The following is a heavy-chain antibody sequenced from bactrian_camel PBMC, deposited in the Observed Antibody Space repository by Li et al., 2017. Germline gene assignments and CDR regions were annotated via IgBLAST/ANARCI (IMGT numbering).Heavy chain of an antibody. D-gene: IGHD2*01. J-gene: IGHJ6*01. V-gene: IGHV3S6*01. CDR3: AADSPFPQHSGSCILALPGTDFGY. Sequence: HVQLVESGGGSVQAGGSLRLSCVVSGYTYSRYCMGWFRQAPGKEREGVAFIDSDGIASYADSVKGRFTISKDSAKNRLYLHMNSLKPEDSAMYYCAADSPFPQHSGSCILALPGTDFGYWGQGTQVTVS. CDR2: IDSDGIA. CDR1: GYTYSRYC.